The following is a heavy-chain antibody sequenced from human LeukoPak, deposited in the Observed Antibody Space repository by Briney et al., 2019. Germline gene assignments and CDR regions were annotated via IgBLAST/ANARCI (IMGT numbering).Heavy chain of an antibody. Sequence: GGSLRLSCVASGFTLSSYNMKWVRQAPGKRLEWVSGISWNSGSIGYADSVKGRFTISRDNAKNSLYLQMNSLRAEDTALYYCAKYSHYYGMDVWGQGTTVTVSS. CDR2: ISWNSGSI. V-gene: IGHV3-9*01. J-gene: IGHJ6*02. CDR1: GFTLSSYN. CDR3: AKYSHYYGMDV.